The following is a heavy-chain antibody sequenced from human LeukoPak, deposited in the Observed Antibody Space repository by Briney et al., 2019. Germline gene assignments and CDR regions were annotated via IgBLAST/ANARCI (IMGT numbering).Heavy chain of an antibody. Sequence: GSQRLSCAASGFNFNYVWMNWVRQAPGKGLEWVGRVRTKIDGETTDYAAPVKGRFTISRDDSKTTLYLQMNSLRTEDSAVYYCTTERNWELLRPYGMNIWGQGTTVTVSS. D-gene: IGHD1-26*01. CDR1: GFNFNYVW. CDR2: VRTKIDGETT. CDR3: TTERNWELLRPYGMNI. J-gene: IGHJ6*02. V-gene: IGHV3-15*01.